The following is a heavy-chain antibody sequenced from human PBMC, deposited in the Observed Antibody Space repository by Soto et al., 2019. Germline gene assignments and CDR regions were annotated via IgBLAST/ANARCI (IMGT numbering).Heavy chain of an antibody. J-gene: IGHJ4*02. V-gene: IGHV2-5*02. CDR3: APAYGGRSLY. D-gene: IGHD1-26*01. CDR2: IYWDDSK. CDR1: GFSLTTDRVG. Sequence: QITLKESGPTLVKPTQTLTLTCTFSGFSLTTDRVGVGWIRQPPGEALEWLAVIYWDDSKTYRASLESRLIITTDTSKNQVALTMTNMDSVDTATYYCAPAYGGRSLYWGQGTLVTVSS.